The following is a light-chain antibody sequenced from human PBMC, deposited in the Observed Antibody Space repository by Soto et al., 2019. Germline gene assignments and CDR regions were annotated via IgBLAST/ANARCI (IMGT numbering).Light chain of an antibody. CDR3: CSYARSTFYA. V-gene: IGLV2-23*02. Sequence: ALTETASVSRSPGHPITISCPGISTDVGTYNHVSWYQQHPGKAPKLMIYEVNERPSGVSNRFSGSKSGNTASLTISGLQAEDEAVYYCCSYARSTFYAFATGTKVTVL. CDR2: EVN. CDR1: STDVGTYNH. J-gene: IGLJ1*01.